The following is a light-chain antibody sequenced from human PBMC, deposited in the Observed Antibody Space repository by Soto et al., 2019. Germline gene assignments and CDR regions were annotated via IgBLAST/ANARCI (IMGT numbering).Light chain of an antibody. CDR1: QSISSY. V-gene: IGKV1-39*01. Sequence: DIEMTQTPSSLSASVGDRVTLTCRASQSISSYLNWYQQKPGKAPELLIYAASSLQSGVPSRFSGSGSGTDFTLTISSLQPEDFATYYCQQSYSTPPSFGTGTKVDIK. CDR2: AAS. J-gene: IGKJ3*01. CDR3: QQSYSTPPS.